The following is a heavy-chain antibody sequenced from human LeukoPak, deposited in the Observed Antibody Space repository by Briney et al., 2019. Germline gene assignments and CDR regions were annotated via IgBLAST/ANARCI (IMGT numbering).Heavy chain of an antibody. CDR3: ARDGRITIFGVVIHHFDY. J-gene: IGHJ4*02. V-gene: IGHV3-7*01. D-gene: IGHD3-3*01. CDR1: GFTFSSYW. CDR2: IKQGGSEK. Sequence: GGSLRLSCAASGFTFSSYWMSWVRQAPGKGLEWVANIKQGGSEKCYVDSVKGRFTISRDNAKNSLYLQMNSLRAEDTAVYHCARDGRITIFGVVIHHFDYWGQGTLVTVSS.